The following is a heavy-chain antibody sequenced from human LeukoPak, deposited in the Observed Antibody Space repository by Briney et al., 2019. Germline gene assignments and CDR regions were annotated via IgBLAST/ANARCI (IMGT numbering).Heavy chain of an antibody. D-gene: IGHD2-8*01. Sequence: GGSLRLSCATSGFTFSSSAMTWVRQAPGKGLEWVSTITVGGGDTNYADSVKGRFTISRDNSKNTLYLQMNSLRAEDTAVYYCAKTRKWIDYWGQGTLVTVSS. V-gene: IGHV3-23*01. CDR1: GFTFSSSA. CDR3: AKTRKWIDY. CDR2: ITVGGGDT. J-gene: IGHJ4*02.